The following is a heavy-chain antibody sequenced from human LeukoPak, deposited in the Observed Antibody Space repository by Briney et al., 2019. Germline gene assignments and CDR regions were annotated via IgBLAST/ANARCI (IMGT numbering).Heavy chain of an antibody. J-gene: IGHJ6*02. CDR3: AREYCSGDSCYRPYYYYYGMDV. D-gene: IGHD2-15*01. CDR1: GYTFTGYY. CDR2: INPNSGGT. Sequence: EASVKVSCKASGYTFTGYYMHWVRQAPGQGLEWMGWINPNSGGTNYAQKFQGRVTMTRDTSISTAYMELSRPRSDDTAVYYCAREYCSGDSCYRPYYYYYGMDVWGQGTTVTVSS. V-gene: IGHV1-2*02.